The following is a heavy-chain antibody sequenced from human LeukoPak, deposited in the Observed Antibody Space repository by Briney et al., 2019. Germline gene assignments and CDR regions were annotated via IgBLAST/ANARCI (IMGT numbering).Heavy chain of an antibody. CDR3: VVVVEPPGPDGFDV. CDR2: ISPTTGTT. V-gene: IGHV3-23*01. J-gene: IGHJ3*01. CDR1: GFPFSSYA. D-gene: IGHD1-14*01. Sequence: GGSLRLSCAASGFPFSSYAMSWIRKAPGEGLEWLSAISPTTGTTFYADSVKGRFTIPRDNSENTLFLQMNSLTIEDTAVYYCVVVVEPPGPDGFDVWGQGTMIAVSS.